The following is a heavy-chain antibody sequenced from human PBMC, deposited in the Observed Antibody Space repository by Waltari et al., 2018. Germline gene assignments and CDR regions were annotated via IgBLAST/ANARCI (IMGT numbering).Heavy chain of an antibody. CDR2: INPNSGGT. Sequence: QVQLVQSGAEVKKPGSSVKVSCKASGGTFSSYAISWVRQAPGQGLEWMGRINPNSGGTNYAQKCQGRVTMTRDTSISTAYMELSRLRSDDTAVYYCARGGYDILTGYYDYWGQGTLVTVSS. CDR1: GGTFSSYA. CDR3: ARGGYDILTGYYDY. D-gene: IGHD3-9*01. V-gene: IGHV1-2*06. J-gene: IGHJ4*02.